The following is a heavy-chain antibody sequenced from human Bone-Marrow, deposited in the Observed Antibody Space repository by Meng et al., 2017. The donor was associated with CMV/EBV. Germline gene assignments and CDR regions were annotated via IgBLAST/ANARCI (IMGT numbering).Heavy chain of an antibody. CDR3: AREGSFHATDAFDI. V-gene: IGHV3-48*03. CDR2: ISSSGSTI. D-gene: IGHD3-16*02. CDR1: VFTFSSYE. J-gene: IGHJ3*02. Sequence: GESLKISCAASVFTFSSYEMNWVRQAPGKGLEWVSYISSSGSTIYYADSVKGRFTISRDNAKNSLYLQMNSLRAEDTAVYYCAREGSFHATDAFDIWGQGTMVTVSS.